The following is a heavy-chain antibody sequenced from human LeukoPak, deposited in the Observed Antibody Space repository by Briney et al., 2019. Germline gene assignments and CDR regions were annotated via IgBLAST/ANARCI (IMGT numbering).Heavy chain of an antibody. D-gene: IGHD5-18*01. CDR3: ARDSGYSYGPYDNWFDP. CDR2: IDPSDSYT. J-gene: IGHJ5*02. Sequence: GESLKISCKGSGYSFTSYWISWVRQMRGKGLEWMGRIDPSDSYTNYSPSFQGHVTISADKAISTAYLQWSSLKASDTAMYYCARDSGYSYGPYDNWFDPWGQGTLVTVSS. CDR1: GYSFTSYW. V-gene: IGHV5-10-1*01.